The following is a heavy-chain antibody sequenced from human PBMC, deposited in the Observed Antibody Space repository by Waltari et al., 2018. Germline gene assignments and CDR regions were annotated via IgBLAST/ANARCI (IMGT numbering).Heavy chain of an antibody. CDR3: ARRGWIMGATSTTGNYYYYMDV. CDR2: IYYSGST. Sequence: QAQLQESGPGLVKPSETLSLTCTVSGGSISSYYWSWIRQPPGKGLEWIGYIYYSGSTNYNPSLKSRVTISVDTSKNQFSLKLSSVTAAGTAVYYCARRGWIMGATSTTGNYYYYMDVWCKGTTVTVSS. D-gene: IGHD1-26*01. CDR1: GGSISSYY. V-gene: IGHV4-59*01. J-gene: IGHJ6*03.